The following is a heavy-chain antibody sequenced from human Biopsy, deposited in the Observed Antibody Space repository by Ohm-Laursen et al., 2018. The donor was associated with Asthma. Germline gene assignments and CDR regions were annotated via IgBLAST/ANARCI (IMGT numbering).Heavy chain of an antibody. CDR3: VRDKVVVVPGSKGPTDWFDP. V-gene: IGHV1-18*04. CDR1: GYTFSNYA. D-gene: IGHD2-15*01. Sequence: ATVKISCKASGYTFSNYAISWVRQAPGQGLEWMGWISGYNGDTKFAQNVKGRLSLTTDTSTSTAYMELRSLTSDDTAVYYCVRDKVVVVPGSKGPTDWFDPWGQGTLVAVSS. J-gene: IGHJ5*02. CDR2: ISGYNGDT.